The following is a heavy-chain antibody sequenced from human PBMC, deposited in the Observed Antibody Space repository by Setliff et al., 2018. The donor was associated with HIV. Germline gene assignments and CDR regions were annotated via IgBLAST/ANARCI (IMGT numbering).Heavy chain of an antibody. CDR3: ARLGDIFAYYNYYYLDV. CDR2: MNPNSANT. V-gene: IGHV1-8*02. Sequence: RASVKVSCKASGYSFTNYDIYWVRQASGQGLEWMGWMNPNSANTGYAQKFQGRVTMTRDTSINTAYMELRGLRSDDTAVYYCARLGDIFAYYNYYYLDVWGKGTTVTVSS. CDR1: GYSFTNYD. D-gene: IGHD3-10*01. J-gene: IGHJ6*03.